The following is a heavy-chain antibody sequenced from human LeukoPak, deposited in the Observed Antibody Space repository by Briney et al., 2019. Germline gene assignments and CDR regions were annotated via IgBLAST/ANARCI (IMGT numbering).Heavy chain of an antibody. V-gene: IGHV3-23*01. CDR1: GFTFSSYA. Sequence: GGSLRLSYAASGFTFSSYAMSWVRQAPGKGLEWVSAISGSGGSTYYADSVKGRFTISRHNSKNTLYLQMNSLRAEDTAVYYCARDRITIFGVVKYYYGMDVWGQGTTVTVSS. CDR3: ARDRITIFGVVKYYYGMDV. CDR2: ISGSGGST. J-gene: IGHJ6*02. D-gene: IGHD3-3*01.